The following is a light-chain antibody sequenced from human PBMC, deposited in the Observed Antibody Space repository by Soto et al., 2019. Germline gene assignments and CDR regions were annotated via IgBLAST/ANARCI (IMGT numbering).Light chain of an antibody. CDR1: QSISNW. V-gene: IGKV1-5*03. CDR2: KAS. Sequence: DIQMTQSPSTLSASVGDRVTITCRASQSISNWLAWYQQKPGKAPKLLIYKASSLESGVPSRFSGSGSGTEFTLTISSLQPDDFATDYCQQYNSYSWTFGQGTKVEIK. J-gene: IGKJ1*01. CDR3: QQYNSYSWT.